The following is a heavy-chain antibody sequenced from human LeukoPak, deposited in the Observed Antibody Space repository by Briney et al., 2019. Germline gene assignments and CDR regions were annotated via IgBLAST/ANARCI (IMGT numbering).Heavy chain of an antibody. CDR3: ARRCSSNSCPFEY. CDR1: GGSISSSNW. D-gene: IGHD2-2*01. J-gene: IGHJ4*02. Sequence: SETLSLTCAVSGGSISSSNWWSWVRQPPEKGLEWIGEIYHSGSTNYSPSFQGHVTISADKSISTAYLQWSSLKASDTAMYYCARRCSSNSCPFEYWGQGTLVTVSS. V-gene: IGHV4-4*02. CDR2: IYHSGST.